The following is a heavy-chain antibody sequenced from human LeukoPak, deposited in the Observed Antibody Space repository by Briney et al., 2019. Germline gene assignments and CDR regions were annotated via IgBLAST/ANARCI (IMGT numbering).Heavy chain of an antibody. J-gene: IGHJ4*02. Sequence: PGGSLRLSCAASGITFSSYSMNWVRQAPGKGLEWVSYISRSSSTIYYADSVKGRFTISRDNAKNSLYLQMNSLRAEDTAVYYCAREGSGVAGHFDYWGQGTLVTVSS. CDR2: ISRSSSTI. CDR3: AREGSGVAGHFDY. D-gene: IGHD6-19*01. CDR1: GITFSSYS. V-gene: IGHV3-48*01.